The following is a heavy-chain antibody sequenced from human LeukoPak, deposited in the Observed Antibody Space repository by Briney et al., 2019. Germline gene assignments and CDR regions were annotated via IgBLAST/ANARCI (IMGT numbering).Heavy chain of an antibody. CDR2: IYYSGSI. V-gene: IGHV4-59*01. J-gene: IGHJ4*02. D-gene: IGHD3-22*01. CDR3: ARENPSGYYNRPIDY. CDR1: GASISSYY. Sequence: PSETLSLTCTVSGASISSYYWSWIRQPPGKGLEWIGDIYYSGSIKYSPSLKSRVTMSVDTSKSQFSLKLSSVTAADTAIYYCARENPSGYYNRPIDYWGQGTLVTVSS.